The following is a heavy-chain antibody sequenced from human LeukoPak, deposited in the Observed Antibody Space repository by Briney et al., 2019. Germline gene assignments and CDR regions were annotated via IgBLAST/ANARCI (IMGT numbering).Heavy chain of an antibody. D-gene: IGHD7-27*01. Sequence: SGTGSCTASGGPFSNYAISWVGQAPGQGLEWMGGIIPIFGTANYAQKFQGRVTITADESTSTAYMELSSLRSEDTAVYYCAREPAWAYGMDVWGQGTTVTVSS. CDR3: AREPAWAYGMDV. CDR1: GGPFSNYA. CDR2: IIPIFGTA. V-gene: IGHV1-69*01. J-gene: IGHJ6*02.